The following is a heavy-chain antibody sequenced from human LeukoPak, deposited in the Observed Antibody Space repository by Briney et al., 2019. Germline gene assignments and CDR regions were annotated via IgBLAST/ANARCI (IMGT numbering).Heavy chain of an antibody. CDR1: GFNFSSYD. Sequence: PGGSLRLSCAASGFNFSSYDMHWVRQAPGKGLAWVAFIRYDGNDKFYAESVKGRFSISRDNSRNTSYLQMNTLRAEDTAIYYCAKGDYWGQGTLVTVSS. V-gene: IGHV3-30*02. CDR3: AKGDY. CDR2: IRYDGNDK. J-gene: IGHJ4*02.